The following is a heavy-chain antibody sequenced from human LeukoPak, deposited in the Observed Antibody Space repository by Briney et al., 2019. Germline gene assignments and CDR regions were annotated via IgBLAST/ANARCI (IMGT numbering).Heavy chain of an antibody. Sequence: PSETLSLTCTVSGXSISSYYWSWIRQPPGKGLEWIENIYYSGSTNYNPSLKSRVTISVDTSKNQFSLKLSSVTAADTAVYYCARDYYDSGSSALWGQGTLVTVSS. CDR2: IYYSGST. D-gene: IGHD3-10*01. V-gene: IGHV4-59*01. J-gene: IGHJ4*02. CDR1: GXSISSYY. CDR3: ARDYYDSGSSAL.